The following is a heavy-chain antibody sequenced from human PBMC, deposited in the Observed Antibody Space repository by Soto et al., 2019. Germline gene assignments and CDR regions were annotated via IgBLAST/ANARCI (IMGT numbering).Heavy chain of an antibody. Sequence: QLQLQESGPGLVKPSETLSLTCSVSGGSINSSSYFWGWVRQPPGKGLEWIGSIYYSGSTYYNPALRSRVTISVDTSKNQCSLKLSSVTAADTAVFYCARHYSSGSRNWFDPCGQGTLVTFSS. J-gene: IGHJ5*02. CDR1: GGSINSSSYF. D-gene: IGHD6-19*01. CDR3: ARHYSSGSRNWFDP. V-gene: IGHV4-39*01. CDR2: IYYSGST.